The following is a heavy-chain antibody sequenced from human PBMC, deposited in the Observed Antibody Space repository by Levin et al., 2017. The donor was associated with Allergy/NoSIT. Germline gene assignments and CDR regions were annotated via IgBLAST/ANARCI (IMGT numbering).Heavy chain of an antibody. CDR3: ATARRGLRDQYYFDY. D-gene: IGHD4-17*01. CDR2: INHSGST. V-gene: IGHV4-34*01. J-gene: IGHJ4*02. Sequence: SETLSLTCAVYGGSFSGYYWSWIRQPPGKGLEWIGEINHSGSTNYNPSLKSRVTISVDTSKNQFSLKLSSVTAADTAVYYCATARRGLRDQYYFDYWGQGTLVTVSS. CDR1: GGSFSGYY.